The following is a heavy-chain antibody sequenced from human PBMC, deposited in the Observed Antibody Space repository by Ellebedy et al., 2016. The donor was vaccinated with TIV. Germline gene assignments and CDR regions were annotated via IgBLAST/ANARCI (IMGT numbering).Heavy chain of an antibody. V-gene: IGHV4-31*03. CDR3: ARVAQNSFEV. J-gene: IGHJ3*01. D-gene: IGHD2/OR15-2a*01. Sequence: SETLSLTCTVSGYSISSGYYWSWIRQHPGKGLEWIGYSCYSGSTYYGPSLKSRVTISEDTSKNQFSLKLSSVTAADTAVYYCARVAQNSFEVWGQGTLVTVSS. CDR2: SCYSGST. CDR1: GYSISSGYY.